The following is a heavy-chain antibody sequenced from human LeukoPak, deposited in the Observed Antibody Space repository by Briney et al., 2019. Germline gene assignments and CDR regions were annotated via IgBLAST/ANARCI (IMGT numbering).Heavy chain of an antibody. CDR2: ISSNGGST. CDR1: GFTFSSYA. V-gene: IGHV3-64*01. CDR3: ARHVGYNGY. J-gene: IGHJ4*02. Sequence: GGSLRLSCAASGFTFSSYAMHWVRQAPGKGLEYVSAISSNGGSTYYANSVKGRFTISRDNSKNTLYLQMGSLRAEDTAVYYCARHVGYNGYWGQGTLVTVSS. D-gene: IGHD5-24*01.